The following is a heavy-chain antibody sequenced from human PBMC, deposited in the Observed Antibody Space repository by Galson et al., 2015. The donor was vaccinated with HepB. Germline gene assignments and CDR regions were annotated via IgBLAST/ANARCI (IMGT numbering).Heavy chain of an antibody. V-gene: IGHV1-58*02. CDR2: IVVGSGNT. CDR1: GFTFTSSA. Sequence: SVKVSCKASGFTFTSSAMQWVRQARGQRLEWIGWIVVGSGNTNYAQKFQERVTITRDMSTSTAYMELSSLRSEDTAVYYCAADPYYYGSGSYAGWGQGTLVTVSS. CDR3: AADPYYYGSGSYAG. J-gene: IGHJ4*02. D-gene: IGHD3-10*01.